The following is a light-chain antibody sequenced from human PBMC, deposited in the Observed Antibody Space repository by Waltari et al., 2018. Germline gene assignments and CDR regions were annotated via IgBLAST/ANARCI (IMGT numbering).Light chain of an antibody. Sequence: QSALTQPASVSGSPGQSITISCTGTSSDVGGYNYASWYQQHPGNAPKLMIYEVSNRPSGVSNRFSGSKSGNTASLTISGLQAEDEADYYCSSYTSSSTRVFGTGTKVTVL. V-gene: IGLV2-14*01. J-gene: IGLJ1*01. CDR1: SSDVGGYNY. CDR3: SSYTSSSTRV. CDR2: EVS.